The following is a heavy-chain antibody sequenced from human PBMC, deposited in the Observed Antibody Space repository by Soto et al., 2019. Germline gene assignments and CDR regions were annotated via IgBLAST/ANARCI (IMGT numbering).Heavy chain of an antibody. CDR3: ARYLRGEDYFDY. D-gene: IGHD3-16*02. CDR1: GGTFSSYA. J-gene: IGHJ4*02. V-gene: IGHV1-69*06. Sequence: SVKVSCKASGGTFSSYAISWVRQAPGQGLEWMGGIIPIFGTANYAQKFQGRVTITADKSTSTAYMELSSLRSEDTAVYYCARYLRGEDYFDYWGQGTLVTVSS. CDR2: IIPIFGTA.